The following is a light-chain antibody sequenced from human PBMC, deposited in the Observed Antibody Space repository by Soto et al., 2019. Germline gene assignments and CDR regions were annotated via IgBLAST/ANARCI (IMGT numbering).Light chain of an antibody. CDR1: QSVSSN. V-gene: IGKV3-15*01. J-gene: IGKJ4*01. CDR2: GAS. Sequence: EIVMTQSPATLSVSPGERATLSCRASQSVSSNLDWYQQKPGQAPRLLIYGASTRATGIPARFSGSGSGTEFILTISNLQSEDFAVYYCQQYNNWPLTFGGGTKVEIK. CDR3: QQYNNWPLT.